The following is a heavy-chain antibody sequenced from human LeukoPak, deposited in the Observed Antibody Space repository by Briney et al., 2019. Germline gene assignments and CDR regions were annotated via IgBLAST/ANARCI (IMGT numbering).Heavy chain of an antibody. CDR2: INPSGGST. Sequence: GASVKVSCKASGYTFTSYYMRWVRQAPGQGLEWMGIINPSGGSTSYAQKFQGRVTMTRDTSTSTVYMEMSSLRSEDTAVYYCARQITVGFDYWGQGTLVTVSS. CDR1: GYTFTSYY. D-gene: IGHD4-11*01. J-gene: IGHJ4*02. V-gene: IGHV1-46*01. CDR3: ARQITVGFDY.